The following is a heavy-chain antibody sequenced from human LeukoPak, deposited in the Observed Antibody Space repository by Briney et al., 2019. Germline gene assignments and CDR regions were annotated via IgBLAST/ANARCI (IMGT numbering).Heavy chain of an antibody. V-gene: IGHV3-48*01. CDR3: ARGYCSGGSCYSGIFDS. CDR2: ISDSGSTL. Sequence: RPGGSLRLSRAASGFTFSTYNMNWVRQAPGKGLEWVSYISDSGSTLYYADSVKDRFTISRDNAKNSLYLQMNSLRVEDTAVYYCARGYCSGGSCYSGIFDSWGQGTLVTVSS. CDR1: GFTFSTYN. D-gene: IGHD2-15*01. J-gene: IGHJ4*02.